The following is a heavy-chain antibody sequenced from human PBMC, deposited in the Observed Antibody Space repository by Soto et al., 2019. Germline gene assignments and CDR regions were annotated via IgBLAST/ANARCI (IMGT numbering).Heavy chain of an antibody. V-gene: IGHV1-46*01. CDR2: INPSGGST. CDR1: GYTFTSYD. D-gene: IGHD3-10*01. CDR3: ARVLSELWFGESWWYYFDY. Sequence: ASVKVSCKASGYTFTSYDINWVRQATGQGLEWMGIINPSGGSTSYAQKFQGRVTMTRDTSTSTVYMELSGLRSEDTAVYYCARVLSELWFGESWWYYFDYWGQGTLVTVSS. J-gene: IGHJ4*02.